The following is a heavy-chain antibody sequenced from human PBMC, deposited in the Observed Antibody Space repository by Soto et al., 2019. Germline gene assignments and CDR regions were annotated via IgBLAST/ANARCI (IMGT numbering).Heavy chain of an antibody. V-gene: IGHV3-30*18. Sequence: PGGSLRLSCAASGFTFSSYGMHWVRQAPGKGLEWVAVISYDGSNKYYADSVKGRFTISRDNSKNTLYLQMNSLRAEDTAVYYCAKDLATCTLYYYYYGTDVWGQGTTVTVSS. CDR2: ISYDGSNK. CDR1: GFTFSSYG. J-gene: IGHJ6*02. CDR3: AKDLATCTLYYYYYGTDV.